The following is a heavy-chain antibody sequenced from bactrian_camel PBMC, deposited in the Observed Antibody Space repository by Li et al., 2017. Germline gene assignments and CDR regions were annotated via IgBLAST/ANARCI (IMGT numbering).Heavy chain of an antibody. J-gene: IGHJ4*01. CDR2: LMSGSERT. CDR3: AASCTQYVSF. V-gene: IGHV3S40*01. Sequence: DVQLVESGGGSVQAGGSLRLSCAASGFTFNSYVMNWVRQAPGKGLEWVAGLMSGSERTDYADAVKGRFTISRDTAKSTLYLQVANLRSDDTAMYYCAASCTQYVSFWGAGTQVTVS. D-gene: IGHD6*01. CDR1: GFTFNSYV.